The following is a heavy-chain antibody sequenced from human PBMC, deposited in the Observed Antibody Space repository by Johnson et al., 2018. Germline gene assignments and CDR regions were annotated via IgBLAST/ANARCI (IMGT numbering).Heavy chain of an antibody. CDR1: GFTFDDYD. CDR2: ISRHSDRI. CDR3: ASLRVREYMDV. V-gene: IGHV3-9*01. Sequence: VQLVQSGGGLVQPGRSLRLSCAASGFTFDDYDMHWVRQAPGKGLAWVSGISRHSDRIGYADAVKGRFTISRDNAKSSLLYLQMNSLRAEDTALYYCASLRVREYMDVWGKGTTVTVSS. D-gene: IGHD5-24*01. J-gene: IGHJ6*03.